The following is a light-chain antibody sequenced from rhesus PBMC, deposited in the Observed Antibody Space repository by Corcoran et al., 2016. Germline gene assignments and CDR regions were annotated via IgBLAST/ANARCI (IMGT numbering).Light chain of an antibody. V-gene: IGKV1-74*01. CDR2: KAS. Sequence: DIQMTQSPSSLSASVGDRVTITCRASENVKNYLYWYQQKPGTAPKLLSYKASTLESGVPSRVSGSGSGTDCTLTISSLQPEDFATYYCQHSYGMPLTFGGGTKVELK. CDR3: QHSYGMPLT. J-gene: IGKJ4*01. CDR1: ENVKNY.